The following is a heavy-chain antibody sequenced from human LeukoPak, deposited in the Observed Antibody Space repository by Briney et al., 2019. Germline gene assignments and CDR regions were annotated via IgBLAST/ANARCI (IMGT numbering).Heavy chain of an antibody. CDR3: AKVLDDYGGFGPINPSDY. J-gene: IGHJ4*02. CDR2: ISGSGGST. V-gene: IGHV3-23*01. D-gene: IGHD4-23*01. Sequence: GGSLRLSCAASGFTFSSYAMSWVRQAPGKGLEWVSAISGSGGSTYYADSVKGRFTISRDNSKNTLYLQMNSLRAEDTAVYYCAKVLDDYGGFGPINPSDYWGQGTLVTVSS. CDR1: GFTFSSYA.